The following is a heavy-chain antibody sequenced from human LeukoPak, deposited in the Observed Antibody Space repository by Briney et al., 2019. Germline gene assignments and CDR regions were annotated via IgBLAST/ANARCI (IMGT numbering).Heavy chain of an antibody. CDR3: ARRIAVSATFDY. Sequence: HGESLKISCKGSGYSFTSYWIAWVRQMPGKDLEWMGIIYPGDSETRYSPSFQGQVTISADKSISTAYLQWSSLKASDTAMYYCARRIAVSATFDYWGQGTLVTVSS. D-gene: IGHD6-13*01. CDR2: IYPGDSET. J-gene: IGHJ4*02. V-gene: IGHV5-51*01. CDR1: GYSFTSYW.